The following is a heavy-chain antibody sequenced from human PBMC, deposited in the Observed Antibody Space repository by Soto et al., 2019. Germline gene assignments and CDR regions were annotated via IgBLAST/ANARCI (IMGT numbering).Heavy chain of an antibody. J-gene: IGHJ3*01. CDR3: ATSPRFAFDF. V-gene: IGHV4-61*01. CDR2: ISYSGAT. D-gene: IGHD3-16*01. Sequence: QVQLQESGPGLVKPSETLSLTCSVSGGSVSGDKNYWSWIRQSPGKGLEWIGFISYSGATIYNPSLKRRLTISVDRSKNQFSLRLSSVTASDTAIYYCATSPRFAFDFWGQGTTVIVSS. CDR1: GGSVSGDKNY.